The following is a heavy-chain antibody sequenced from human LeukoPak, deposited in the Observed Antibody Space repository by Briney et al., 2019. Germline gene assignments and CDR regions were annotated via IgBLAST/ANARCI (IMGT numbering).Heavy chain of an antibody. V-gene: IGHV1-69*04. CDR1: GDIFSSFA. CDR3: ASSPLRGYSGYDSNY. Sequence: SVKVSCKASGDIFSSFAISWVRQAPGQGLEWMGRIIPTIDITNYAQKFQDRVTITADKSTNTAYMELSSLTSEDTAMYYCASSPLRGYSGYDSNYWGQGTLVTVSS. CDR2: IIPTIDIT. J-gene: IGHJ4*02. D-gene: IGHD5-12*01.